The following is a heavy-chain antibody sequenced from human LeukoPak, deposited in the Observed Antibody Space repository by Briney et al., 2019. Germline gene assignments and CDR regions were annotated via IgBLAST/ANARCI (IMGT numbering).Heavy chain of an antibody. CDR2: INPNSGGT. CDR3: ARGRSYSSSSGSTWFDP. J-gene: IGHJ5*02. D-gene: IGHD6-6*01. Sequence: ASVKVSCKASGYTFTGYYMHWVRQAPGQGLEWMGWINPNSGGTNYAQKFQGRVTMTRDTSISTAYMELSRLRSDDTAVYYCARGRSYSSSSGSTWFDPWGQGTLVTVSS. CDR1: GYTFTGYY. V-gene: IGHV1-2*02.